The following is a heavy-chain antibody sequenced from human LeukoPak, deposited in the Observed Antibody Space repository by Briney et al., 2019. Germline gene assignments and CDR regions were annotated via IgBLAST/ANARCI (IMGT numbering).Heavy chain of an antibody. CDR3: VAGLGSSELDY. V-gene: IGHV3-15*01. D-gene: IGHD3-9*01. Sequence: GGSLRLSCAPSGFTFSDCWMSWVRQAPGKGLEWVGRIKRKIDGETTDYGAPVKGRFTISRDDSKNTLSLQMNSLQTEDTAVYYCVAGLGSSELDYWGQGTLVTVSS. CDR2: IKRKIDGETT. CDR1: GFTFSDCW. J-gene: IGHJ4*02.